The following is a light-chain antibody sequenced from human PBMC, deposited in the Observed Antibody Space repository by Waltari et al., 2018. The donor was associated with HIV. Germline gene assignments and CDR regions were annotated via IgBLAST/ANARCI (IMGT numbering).Light chain of an antibody. CDR1: RTILYRPVNRDC. CDR2: WAS. V-gene: IGKV4-1*01. CDR3: QQYYTPGPT. J-gene: IGKJ4*01. Sequence: IVITPSPSSLAVSLRERATIHFRSRRTILYRPVNRDCLAWYQQKPGQSPKVLIYWASTRASGVPDRFSGSGSGTNFSLTISALQSDDVALYYCQQYYTPGPTFGGGTKVEIK.